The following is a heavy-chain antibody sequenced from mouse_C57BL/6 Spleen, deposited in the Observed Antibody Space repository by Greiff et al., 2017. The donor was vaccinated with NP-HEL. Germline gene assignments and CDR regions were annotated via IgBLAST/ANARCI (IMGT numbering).Heavy chain of an antibody. V-gene: IGHV5-17*01. D-gene: IGHD2-3*01. CDR3: ARAGDGYYEGYAMDY. CDR2: ISSGSSTI. CDR1: GFTFSDYG. Sequence: DVKLVESGGGLVKPGGSLKLSCAASGFTFSDYGMHWVRQAPEKGLEWVAYISSGSSTIYYADTVKGRYTISRDNAKTTLFLQMTSLRSEDTAMYYCARAGDGYYEGYAMDYWGQGTSVTVSS. J-gene: IGHJ4*01.